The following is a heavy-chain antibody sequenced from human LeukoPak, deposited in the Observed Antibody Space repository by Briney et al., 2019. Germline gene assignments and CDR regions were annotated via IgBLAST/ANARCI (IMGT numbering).Heavy chain of an antibody. D-gene: IGHD1-14*01. CDR2: ICDTGNT. V-gene: IGHV4-39*01. CDR3: ARHKSGIDWFDP. Sequence: TFSSYWMGWIRQPPGKGLECVGVICDTGNTYYNPSLKSRVAISVDTSKNQFSLRVTSVTAADTALYYCARHKSGIDWFDPWGQGTLVTVSS. CDR1: TFSSYW. J-gene: IGHJ5*02.